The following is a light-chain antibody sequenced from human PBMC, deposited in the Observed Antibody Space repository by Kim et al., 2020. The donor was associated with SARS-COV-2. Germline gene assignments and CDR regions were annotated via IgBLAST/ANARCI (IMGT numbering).Light chain of an antibody. CDR1: QSVRADY. J-gene: IGKJ2*01. V-gene: IGKV3-20*01. CDR3: QHYGSSPPYT. CDR2: GAY. Sequence: SPGEDVSLTIRASQSVRADYVAWYQQKPGQAPRLLIYGAYSRATGVPDRFSGSGSATDFTLTISSLDPEDFAVYYCQHYGSSPPYTFGQGTKLKI.